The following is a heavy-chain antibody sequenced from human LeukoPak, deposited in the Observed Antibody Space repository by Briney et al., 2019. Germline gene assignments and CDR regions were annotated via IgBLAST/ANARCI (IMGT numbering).Heavy chain of an antibody. CDR2: ISSSSSYI. D-gene: IGHD3-9*01. V-gene: IGHV3-21*06. CDR3: ARDQYDVSTGYVTNIDF. Sequence: GGSLRLSCAASGFTFSDYSMNWVRQGPGKGLEWVSSISSSSSYIYYADSVKGRFTISRDNAKNSLYLQMNSLRAEDTAVYYCARDQYDVSTGYVTNIDFWGQGTLVTVSS. CDR1: GFTFSDYS. J-gene: IGHJ4*02.